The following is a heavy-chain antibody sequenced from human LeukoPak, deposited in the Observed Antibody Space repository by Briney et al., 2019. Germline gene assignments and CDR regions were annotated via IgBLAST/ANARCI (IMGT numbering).Heavy chain of an antibody. D-gene: IGHD1-20*01. Sequence: GGSLRLSCAASGFTFSNHAMHWVRQAPGKGLEWVAFIRYDGSNKYYADSVKGRFTISRDNSKNTLYLQMNSLRAEDTAVYYCAKDFGITGTGGAYFDYWGQGTLITVSS. CDR2: IRYDGSNK. V-gene: IGHV3-30*02. J-gene: IGHJ4*02. CDR3: AKDFGITGTGGAYFDY. CDR1: GFTFSNHA.